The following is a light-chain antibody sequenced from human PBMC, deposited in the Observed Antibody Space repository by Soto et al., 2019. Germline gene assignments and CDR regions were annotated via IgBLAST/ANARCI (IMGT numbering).Light chain of an antibody. V-gene: IGKV3-15*01. J-gene: IGKJ1*01. CDR1: QSVSSN. CDR3: QQYNNWPPWT. Sequence: EIVMTPSPATLSVSPGESATLSCRASQSVSSNLAWNQQKPGQAPRLLIYGASTRATGIPARFSGSGSGTEFTLTFSSRQSEDFAVYYCQQYNNWPPWTFGQGTKVEIK. CDR2: GAS.